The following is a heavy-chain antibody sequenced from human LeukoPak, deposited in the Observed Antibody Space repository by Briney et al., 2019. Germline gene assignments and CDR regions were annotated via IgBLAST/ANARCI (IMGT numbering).Heavy chain of an antibody. CDR2: INPSGGST. J-gene: IGHJ4*02. Sequence: ASVKVSCKASGYIFTSYYMHWVRQAPGRGLEWMGIINPSGGSTKYAQKFQGRVTMTRDTSTSTVYMELSSPRSEDTAVYYCARDYSSSSPWDYWGQGTLVTVSS. D-gene: IGHD6-13*01. CDR3: ARDYSSSSPWDY. V-gene: IGHV1-46*01. CDR1: GYIFTSYY.